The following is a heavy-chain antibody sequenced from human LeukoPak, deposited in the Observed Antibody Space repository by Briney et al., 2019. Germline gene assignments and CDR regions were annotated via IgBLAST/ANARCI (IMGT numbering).Heavy chain of an antibody. Sequence: PGGSLRLSCAASGFTFSGYWMSWVRQAPGKGLEWVANIQQDGSEKYYVDSVKGRFTISRDNAKNTLYLQMNSLRAEDTAVYYCAKAPPVITTYFDYWGQGTLVTVSS. CDR1: GFTFSGYW. J-gene: IGHJ4*02. V-gene: IGHV3-7*01. CDR2: IQQDGSEK. D-gene: IGHD4/OR15-4a*01. CDR3: AKAPPVITTYFDY.